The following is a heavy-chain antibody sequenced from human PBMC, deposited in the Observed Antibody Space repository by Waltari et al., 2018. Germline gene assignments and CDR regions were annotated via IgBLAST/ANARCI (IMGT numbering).Heavy chain of an antibody. CDR3: TRSPGFGP. CDR1: GCMFSGSP. Sequence: EVQLVEHGGGLVQPGGSRKLSCAASGCMFSGSPIHWVRQASGKGLEWVGRIGNQGNTYATVYTESVKGRFTISRDDSKNTAYLQMNSLKIEDTAFYYCTRSPGFGPWGQGTLVTVSS. V-gene: IGHV3-73*02. J-gene: IGHJ5*02. CDR2: IGNQGNTYAT.